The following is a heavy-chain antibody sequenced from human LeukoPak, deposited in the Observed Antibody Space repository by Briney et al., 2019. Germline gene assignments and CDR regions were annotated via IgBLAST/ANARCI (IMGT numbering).Heavy chain of an antibody. CDR2: IYYSGST. CDR1: GYSISSGYY. J-gene: IGHJ4*02. D-gene: IGHD4-23*01. Sequence: PSETLSLTCTVSGYSISSGYYWGWIRQPPGKGLEWIGSIYYSGSTYYNPSLKSRVTISVDTSKNQFSLKLSSVTAADTAVYYCARDLIRGGSFDYWGQGTLVTVSS. CDR3: ARDLIRGGSFDY. V-gene: IGHV4-38-2*02.